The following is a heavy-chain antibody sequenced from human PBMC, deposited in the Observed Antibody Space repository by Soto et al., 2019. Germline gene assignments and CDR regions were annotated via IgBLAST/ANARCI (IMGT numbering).Heavy chain of an antibody. CDR3: ARADYMGLNWFDP. D-gene: IGHD5-12*01. V-gene: IGHV4-30-4*01. CDR2: IYYSGST. J-gene: IGHJ5*02. Sequence: SETLSLTCTVSGGSISSGDYYWSWIRQPPGKGLEWIGYIYYSGSTYYNPSLKSRVTISVDTSKNQFSLKLSSVTAADTAVYYCARADYMGLNWFDPWGQGTLVTVSS. CDR1: GGSISSGDYY.